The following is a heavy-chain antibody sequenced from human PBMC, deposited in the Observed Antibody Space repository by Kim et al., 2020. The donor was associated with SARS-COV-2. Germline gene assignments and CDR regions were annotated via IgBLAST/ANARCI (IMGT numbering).Heavy chain of an antibody. V-gene: IGHV3-53*01. Sequence: TSHADSVKGRFTISRHNSKNTLYLQMNSLRAEDTAVYYCAGLRWLRGWFDPWGQGTLVTVSS. D-gene: IGHD4-17*01. J-gene: IGHJ5*02. CDR2: T. CDR3: AGLRWLRGWFDP.